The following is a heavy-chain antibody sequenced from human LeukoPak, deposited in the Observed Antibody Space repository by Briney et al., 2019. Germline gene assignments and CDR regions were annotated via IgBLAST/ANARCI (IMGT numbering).Heavy chain of an antibody. Sequence: GGSLRLSCTASGFTFSTYWMHWVRQAPGKGLVWVSRLNTDGNTKFYADSVKGRFTISRENTKNTLYLQMNSLRADDTAVYYCARDLSGQSDYWGKGTLVTVSS. CDR3: ARDLSGQSDY. CDR2: LNTDGNTK. D-gene: IGHD3-10*01. CDR1: GFTFSTYW. V-gene: IGHV3-74*01. J-gene: IGHJ4*02.